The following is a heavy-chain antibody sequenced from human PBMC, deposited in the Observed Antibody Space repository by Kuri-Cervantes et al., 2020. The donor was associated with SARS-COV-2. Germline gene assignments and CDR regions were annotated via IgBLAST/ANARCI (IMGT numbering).Heavy chain of an antibody. CDR1: GGTFSSYY. CDR2: INPSGGST. Sequence: ASVKVSCKASGGTFSSYYMHWVRQAPGQGLEWMGIINPSGGSTSYAQKFQGRVTMTRDTSTSTVHMELSSLRSEDTAVYYCARTLYYYDSSGYYSSHYYYYYGMDVWGQGTTVTVSS. V-gene: IGHV1-46*01. J-gene: IGHJ6*02. CDR3: ARTLYYYDSSGYYSSHYYYYYGMDV. D-gene: IGHD3-22*01.